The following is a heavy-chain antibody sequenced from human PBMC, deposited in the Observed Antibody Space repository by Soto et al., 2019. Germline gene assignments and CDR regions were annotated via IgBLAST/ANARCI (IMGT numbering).Heavy chain of an antibody. CDR3: AKDVR. CDR1: GFTFGTHW. J-gene: IGHJ4*02. CDR2: IKGDASEN. Sequence: EVQLVESGGDLVHLGGSVRLSCAASGFTFGTHWMSWVRQAPGKGLEWVANIKGDASENYYADSVRGRFAISRDNAKSSLYLQMNSLRVEDTAVYYCAKDVRWGQGTLVTVSS. V-gene: IGHV3-7*05.